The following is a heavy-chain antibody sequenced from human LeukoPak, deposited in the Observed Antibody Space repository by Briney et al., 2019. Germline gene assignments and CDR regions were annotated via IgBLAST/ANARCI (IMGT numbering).Heavy chain of an antibody. J-gene: IGHJ5*02. CDR1: GGSFSGYY. CDR2: INHSGST. D-gene: IGHD3-10*01. Sequence: PSETLSLTCAVYGGSFSGYYWSWIRQPPGKGLEWIGEINHSGSTNYNPSLKSRVTISVDTSKNQFSLKLSSVTAADTAVYYCARSLPPYYYGSGSTGWFDPWGQGTLVTVSS. V-gene: IGHV4-34*01. CDR3: ARSLPPYYYGSGSTGWFDP.